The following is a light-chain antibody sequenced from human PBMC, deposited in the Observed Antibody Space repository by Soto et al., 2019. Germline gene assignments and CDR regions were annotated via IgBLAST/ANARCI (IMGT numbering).Light chain of an antibody. CDR1: QSVSSN. CDR3: QHYSGWPPV. Sequence: EIVMTQSPATLSVSPGERATLSCRASQSVSSNVAWYQQKPGQAPRLLIYQTSARATGIPGRFSGSGSGTDFTLTISNLQSEDFALYYCQHYSGWPPVFGQGTKVDIK. J-gene: IGKJ2*01. V-gene: IGKV3-15*01. CDR2: QTS.